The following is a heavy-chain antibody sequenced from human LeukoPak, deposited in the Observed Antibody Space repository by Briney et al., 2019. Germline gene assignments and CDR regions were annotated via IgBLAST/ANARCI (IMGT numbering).Heavy chain of an antibody. Sequence: AGGSLRLSCAASGFTFSSYGMHWVRQAPGKGLEWVAVISYDGSNKYYVDSVKGRFTISRDNSKNTLYLQMNSLRAEDTAVYYCAKMQEEWFGELSPFDYWGQGTLVTVSS. CDR3: AKMQEEWFGELSPFDY. J-gene: IGHJ4*02. CDR1: GFTFSSYG. D-gene: IGHD3-10*01. CDR2: ISYDGSNK. V-gene: IGHV3-30*18.